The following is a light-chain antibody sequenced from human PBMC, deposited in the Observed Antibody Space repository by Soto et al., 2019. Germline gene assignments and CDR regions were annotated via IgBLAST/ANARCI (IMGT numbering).Light chain of an antibody. V-gene: IGKV1-8*01. Sequence: AIRMTQSPSSLSASTGDRVTITCRASQGISSYLAWYQQKPGKAPKLLIYAASTLQSGVPSRFSGSGSGTDFTLTISCLKSEDVATYYCQQYYSYPWTFGQGTNVEIK. CDR2: AAS. CDR3: QQYYSYPWT. J-gene: IGKJ1*01. CDR1: QGISSY.